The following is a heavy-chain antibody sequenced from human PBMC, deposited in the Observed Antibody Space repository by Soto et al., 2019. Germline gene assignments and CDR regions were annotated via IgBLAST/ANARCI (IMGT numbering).Heavy chain of an antibody. Sequence: ASVKVSCKASGYTFTSYGISWVRQAPGQGLEWMGWISAYNGNTNYAQKLQGRVTMTTDTSTSTAYMELRSLRSDDTAVYYCARDWNRWQVTRPPTPGGYWGQGTLVTVSS. D-gene: IGHD2-21*02. CDR3: ARDWNRWQVTRPPTPGGY. V-gene: IGHV1-18*01. J-gene: IGHJ4*02. CDR1: GYTFTSYG. CDR2: ISAYNGNT.